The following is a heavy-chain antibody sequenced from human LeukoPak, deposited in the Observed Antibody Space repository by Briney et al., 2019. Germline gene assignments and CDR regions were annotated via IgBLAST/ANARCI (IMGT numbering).Heavy chain of an antibody. CDR3: ARENFGYYDSSGYYSPNWFDP. CDR2: ISSSGSTI. D-gene: IGHD3-22*01. J-gene: IGHJ5*02. CDR1: GFTFSDYY. Sequence: GGSLRLSCAASGFTFSDYYMSWIRQAPGKGLEWVSYISSSGSTIYYADSVEGRFTTSRDNAKNSLYLQMNSLRAEDTAVYYCARENFGYYDSSGYYSPNWFDPWGQGTLVTVSS. V-gene: IGHV3-11*01.